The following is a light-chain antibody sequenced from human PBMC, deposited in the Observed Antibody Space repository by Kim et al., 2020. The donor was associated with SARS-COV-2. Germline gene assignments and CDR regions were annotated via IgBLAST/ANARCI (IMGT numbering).Light chain of an antibody. V-gene: IGKV4-1*01. J-gene: IGKJ2*01. Sequence: RATINCKSSQSVLYSSNNKNYLAWYQQKPGQPPKLLIYWASTRESGVPYRFSGSGSGTDFTLTISSLQTEDVAVYYCQQYYSTPPTFGQGTKLEI. CDR2: WAS. CDR1: QSVLYSSNNKNY. CDR3: QQYYSTPPT.